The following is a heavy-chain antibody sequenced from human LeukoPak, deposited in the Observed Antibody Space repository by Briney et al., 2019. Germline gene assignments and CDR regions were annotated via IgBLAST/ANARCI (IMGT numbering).Heavy chain of an antibody. CDR3: ARMVGLRLGELSFHY. V-gene: IGHV4-31*03. CDR2: IYYSGST. D-gene: IGHD3-16*02. Sequence: SETLSLTCTVSGGSISSGDYYWSWIRQHPGKGLEWIGYIYYSGSTYYNPSLKSRVTISVDTSKNQFSLKLSSVTAADTAVYYCARMVGLRLGELSFHYWGQGTLVTVSS. J-gene: IGHJ4*02. CDR1: GGSISSGDYY.